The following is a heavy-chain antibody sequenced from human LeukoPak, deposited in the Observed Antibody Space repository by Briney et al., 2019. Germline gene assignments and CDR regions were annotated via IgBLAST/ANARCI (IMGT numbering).Heavy chain of an antibody. D-gene: IGHD2-15*01. Sequence: ASVKVSCKASGYTFTGYYMHWVRQAPGQGLEWMGWINTYNGNTNYAQKLQGRVTMTTDTSTSTAYMDLRSLRSDDTAVCYCASRKPYCGTGSCYETLDYWGQGTLVTVSS. J-gene: IGHJ4*02. CDR2: INTYNGNT. CDR3: ASRKPYCGTGSCYETLDY. CDR1: GYTFTGYY. V-gene: IGHV1-18*04.